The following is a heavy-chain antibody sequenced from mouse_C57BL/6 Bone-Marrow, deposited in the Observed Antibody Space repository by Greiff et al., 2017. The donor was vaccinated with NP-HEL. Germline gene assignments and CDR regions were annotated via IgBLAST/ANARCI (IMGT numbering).Heavy chain of an antibody. CDR2: ISDGGSYT. CDR3: ARGGYGYDRDYFDY. V-gene: IGHV5-4*01. CDR1: GFTFSSYA. J-gene: IGHJ2*01. Sequence: EVQRVESGGGLVKPGGSLKLSCAASGFTFSSYAMSWVRQTPEKRLEWVATISDGGSYTYYPDNVKGRFTISRDNAKNNLYLQMSHLKSEDTAMYYCARGGYGYDRDYFDYWGQGTTLTVSS. D-gene: IGHD2-2*01.